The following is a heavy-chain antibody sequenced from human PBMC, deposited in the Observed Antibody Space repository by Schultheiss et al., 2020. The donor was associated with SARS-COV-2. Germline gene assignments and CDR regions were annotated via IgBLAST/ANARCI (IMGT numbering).Heavy chain of an antibody. CDR3: ARDVLRGGMYV. V-gene: IGHV4-31*03. Sequence: SETLSLTCTVSGGSISSGGYYWSWIRQHPGKGLEWIGYIYYSGSTNYNPSLKSRVTMSVDTSKNQFSLKLSSVTAADTAVYYCARDVLRGGMYVWGQGTTVTVSS. CDR2: IYYSGST. CDR1: GGSISSGGYY. J-gene: IGHJ6*02.